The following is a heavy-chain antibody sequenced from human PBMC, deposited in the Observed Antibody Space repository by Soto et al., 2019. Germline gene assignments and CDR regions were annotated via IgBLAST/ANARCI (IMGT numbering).Heavy chain of an antibody. D-gene: IGHD3-16*02. CDR1: GGSISSYY. Sequence: ASETLSLTCTVSGGSISSYYWSWIRQPPGKGLEWIGYIYYSGSTNYNPSLKSRVTISVDTSKNQFSLKLSSVTAADTAVYYCARLPAIWGSYRYTGFDYWGQGTLVTVSS. CDR2: IYYSGST. CDR3: ARLPAIWGSYRYTGFDY. J-gene: IGHJ4*02. V-gene: IGHV4-59*01.